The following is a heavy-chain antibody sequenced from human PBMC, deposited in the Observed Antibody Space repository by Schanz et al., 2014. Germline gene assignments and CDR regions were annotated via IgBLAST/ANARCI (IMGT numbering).Heavy chain of an antibody. CDR1: GFGFDDYA. CDR3: AKHRHYADNNGYPGIDY. V-gene: IGHV3-20*04. Sequence: EVQLVESGGGVVRPGGSLRLSCAASGFGFDDYAMSWVRQAPGKGLEWVSGINWNGGSTGYADSVKGRFTISRDNAKNSLYLQMNSLRAEDTAVYYCAKHRHYADNNGYPGIDYWGQGTLVTVS. CDR2: INWNGGST. D-gene: IGHD3-16*01. J-gene: IGHJ4*02.